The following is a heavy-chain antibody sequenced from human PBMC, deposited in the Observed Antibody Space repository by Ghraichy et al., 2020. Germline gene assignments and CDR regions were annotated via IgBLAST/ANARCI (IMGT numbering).Heavy chain of an antibody. Sequence: SETLSLTCTVHGASINTYFWSWIRQPAGKGLEWIGRVYSSETTNYNPSLKSRVTMSLDTPNNRFSLRLTSVTAAATAVYYCVKDGTYFYGSGNNHVLDSWGQGSMVTISS. CDR3: VKDGTYFYGSGNNHVLDS. V-gene: IGHV4-4*07. D-gene: IGHD3-3*01. J-gene: IGHJ3*02. CDR2: VYSSETT. CDR1: GASINTYF.